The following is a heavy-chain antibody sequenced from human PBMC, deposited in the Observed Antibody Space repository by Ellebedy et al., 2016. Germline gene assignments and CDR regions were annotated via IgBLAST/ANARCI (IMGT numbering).Heavy chain of an antibody. V-gene: IGHV4-38-2*02. J-gene: IGHJ4*02. CDR1: GYSISSGYY. Sequence: SETLSLXCTVSGYSISSGYYWGWIRQPPGKGLEWIGSIYHSGSTYYNPSLKSRVTISVDTSKNQFSLKLSSVTAADTAVYYCARQWGARGRRQLDYWGQGTLVTVSS. CDR2: IYHSGST. CDR3: ARQWGARGRRQLDY. D-gene: IGHD3-16*01.